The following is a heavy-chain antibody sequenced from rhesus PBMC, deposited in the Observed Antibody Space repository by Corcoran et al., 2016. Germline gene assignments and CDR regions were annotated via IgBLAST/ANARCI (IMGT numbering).Heavy chain of an antibody. D-gene: IGHD5-24*01. CDR3: AREGTGTAGTFDY. CDR2: IVGSSGST. CDR1: GYSISSGYG. V-gene: IGHV4-127*01. Sequence: QLQLQESGPGLVKPSETLSLTCAVSGYSISSGYGWSWIRQPPGKGLEGIGYIVGSSGSTNYNPSLKSRVTISKDTSKNQFSLKLSSVTAADTAVYYCAREGTGTAGTFDYWGQGVLVTVSS. J-gene: IGHJ4*01.